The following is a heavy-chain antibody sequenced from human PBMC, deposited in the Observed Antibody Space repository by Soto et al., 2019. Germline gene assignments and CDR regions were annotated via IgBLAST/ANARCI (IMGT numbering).Heavy chain of an antibody. CDR2: INPNTGYT. CDR3: VSGRFKITVSIDIDILY. Sequence: GASVKVSCKASGYTFTSYDINWVRQATGQGLEWMGRINPNTGYTDYAQKFQDRVTMTGNTSITTAYMELSSLRSEDTAVYYCVSGRFKITVSIDIDILYLRQGIPV. D-gene: IGHD3-16*01. CDR1: GYTFTSYD. V-gene: IGHV1-8*01. J-gene: IGHJ4*02.